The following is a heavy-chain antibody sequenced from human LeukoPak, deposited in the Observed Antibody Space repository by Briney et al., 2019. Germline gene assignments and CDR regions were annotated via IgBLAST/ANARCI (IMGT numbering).Heavy chain of an antibody. J-gene: IGHJ4*02. D-gene: IGHD3-9*01. Sequence: GASVKVSCKASGHTFSRSYMHWVRQAPGQGLEWMGWINPNSGGTNYAQKFQGRVTMTRDTSISTAYMELSRLRSDDTAVYYCARGTVLRYFDWSSGYWGQGTLVTVSS. CDR3: ARGTVLRYFDWSSGY. CDR1: GHTFSRSY. V-gene: IGHV1-2*02. CDR2: INPNSGGT.